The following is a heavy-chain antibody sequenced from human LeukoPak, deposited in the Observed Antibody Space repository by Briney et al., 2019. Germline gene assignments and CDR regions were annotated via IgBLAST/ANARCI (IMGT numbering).Heavy chain of an antibody. V-gene: IGHV3-23*01. CDR3: AREIIGGRVIVVVNIPGAAFDI. Sequence: GGSLRLSCAASGFTFSSYAMSWVRQAPGKGLEWVSGIRGGGDRTHYADSVKGRFTISRDNAKNTLYLQMNSLRAEDTAVYYCAREIIGGRVIVVVNIPGAAFDIWGQGTMVTVSS. J-gene: IGHJ3*02. D-gene: IGHD3-22*01. CDR1: GFTFSSYA. CDR2: IRGGGDRT.